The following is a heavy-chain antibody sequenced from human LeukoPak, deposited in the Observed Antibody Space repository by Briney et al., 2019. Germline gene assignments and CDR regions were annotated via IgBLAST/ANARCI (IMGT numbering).Heavy chain of an antibody. J-gene: IGHJ3*02. D-gene: IGHD3-9*01. CDR3: ARDSNYDILTASALDI. CDR1: GYTFTSYG. Sequence: ASVKVSCKASGYTFTSYGISWVRQAPGQGLEWMGWINPNSGGTNYGQEFQGRVTMTRDTSNSTAYMEVSRLRSDDTAVYYCARDSNYDILTASALDIWGQGTMVTVSS. CDR2: INPNSGGT. V-gene: IGHV1-2*02.